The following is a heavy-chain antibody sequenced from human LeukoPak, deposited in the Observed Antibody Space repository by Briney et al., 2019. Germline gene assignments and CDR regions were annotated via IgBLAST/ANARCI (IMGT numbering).Heavy chain of an antibody. V-gene: IGHV3-23*01. Sequence: QPGGSLRLSCAASGFTFSSYGMSWVRQAPGKGLEWVSTISGSGGSTYYADSVKGRFTISRDNSKNTLYLQMNSLRAEDTAVYYCAKGGGYSYVWGYFDYWGQGTLVTVSS. D-gene: IGHD5-18*01. CDR3: AKGGGYSYVWGYFDY. CDR1: GFTFSSYG. J-gene: IGHJ4*02. CDR2: ISGSGGST.